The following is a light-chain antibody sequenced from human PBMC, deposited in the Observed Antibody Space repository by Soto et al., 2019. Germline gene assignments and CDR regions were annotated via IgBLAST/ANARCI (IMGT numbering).Light chain of an antibody. CDR3: LQHNTYPWT. J-gene: IGKJ1*01. CDR2: AAS. CDR1: PSISSY. Sequence: DIQMTQSPSSLSASVGDRVTITCRASPSISSYLNWYQQKPGKAPKLLIYAASSLQSGVPSRFSGSGSGTEFTLTISSLQPEDFATYYCLQHNTYPWTFGQGTNADIK. V-gene: IGKV1-17*01.